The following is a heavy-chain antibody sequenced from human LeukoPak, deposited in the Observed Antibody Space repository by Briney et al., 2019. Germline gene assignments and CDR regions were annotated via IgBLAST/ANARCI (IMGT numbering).Heavy chain of an antibody. CDR3: ARRSGIYYAPCFDH. CDR2: FNPDDSDT. Sequence: GESLKISCQGSGYDFAAYWIGWVRQMSGKGLEWVGIFNPDDSDTRYSPSFQGQVTISVDKSTSTAYLHWNKLTAADTAIYYCARRSGIYYAPCFDHRGQGTLVTVSS. D-gene: IGHD3-10*01. V-gene: IGHV5-51*01. CDR1: GYDFAAYW. J-gene: IGHJ4*02.